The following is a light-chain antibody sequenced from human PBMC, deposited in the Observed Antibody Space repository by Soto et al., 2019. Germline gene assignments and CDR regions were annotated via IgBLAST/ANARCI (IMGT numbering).Light chain of an antibody. J-gene: IGKJ1*01. CDR3: QQYNKWIWK. CDR1: QSVNAN. CDR2: GAS. Sequence: EVVMTQSPATLSVSPGERATLSCRASQSVNANLAWYQQKPGQAPRLLIHGASNRATGIPARFSGSGFGTASILTISRLKYDDYEVYYCQQYNKWIWKFDQRTTVEL. V-gene: IGKV3-15*01.